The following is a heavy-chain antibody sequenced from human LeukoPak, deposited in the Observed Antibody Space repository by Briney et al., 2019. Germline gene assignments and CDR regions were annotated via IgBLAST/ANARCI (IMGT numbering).Heavy chain of an antibody. V-gene: IGHV1-8*02. CDR1: GYTFTGYY. Sequence: GASVKVSCKASGYTFTGYYMHWVRQATGQGLEWMGWMNPNSGNTGYAQKFQGRVTMTRNTSISTAYMELSSLRSEDTAVYYCARAGLLWFGESYGMDVWGQGTTVTVSS. J-gene: IGHJ6*02. D-gene: IGHD3-10*01. CDR3: ARAGLLWFGESYGMDV. CDR2: MNPNSGNT.